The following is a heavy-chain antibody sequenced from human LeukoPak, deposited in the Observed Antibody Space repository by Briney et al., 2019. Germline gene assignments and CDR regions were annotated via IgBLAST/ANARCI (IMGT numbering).Heavy chain of an antibody. CDR2: IKTKTNTYAT. Sequence: PGGSLRLSCAASGFTFSDSAMHWVRQASGKGLEWVGRIKTKTNTYATAYAASVRGRFTISRDDSKNTAYLQMNNMQAEDTAVYFCTARDGYLGYWGQGTLVTVSS. CDR1: GFTFSDSA. CDR3: TARDGYLGY. V-gene: IGHV3-73*01. J-gene: IGHJ4*02. D-gene: IGHD5-24*01.